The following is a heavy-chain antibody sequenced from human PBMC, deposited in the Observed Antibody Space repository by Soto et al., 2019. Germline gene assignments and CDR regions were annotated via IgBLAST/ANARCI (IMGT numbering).Heavy chain of an antibody. CDR1: GFTFSSYG. CDR2: IWYDGSNK. Sequence: GGSLRLSCAASGFTFSSYGMHWVRQAPGKGLEWVAVIWYDGSNKYYADSVKGRFTISRDNSKNTLYLQMNSLRAEDTAVYYCARAEGFWSGYLPNYYYYGMDVWGQGTTVTVYS. V-gene: IGHV3-33*01. J-gene: IGHJ6*02. CDR3: ARAEGFWSGYLPNYYYYGMDV. D-gene: IGHD3-3*01.